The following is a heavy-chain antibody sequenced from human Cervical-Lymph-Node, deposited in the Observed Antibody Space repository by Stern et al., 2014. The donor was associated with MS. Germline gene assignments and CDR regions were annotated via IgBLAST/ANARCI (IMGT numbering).Heavy chain of an antibody. D-gene: IGHD4-17*01. CDR2: IYTDDSDT. V-gene: IGHV5-51*01. J-gene: IGHJ4*02. CDR1: GYRFATYW. Sequence: EVQLVESGAEVKQAGESLKISCKASGYRFATYWIAWVRQRPGKGLEWMGVIYTDDSDTRYSPSFQGQVTVSADKSISTAYLQWNSLKASDTAMYYCARHEDYADPIDYWGQGTLVTVSS. CDR3: ARHEDYADPIDY.